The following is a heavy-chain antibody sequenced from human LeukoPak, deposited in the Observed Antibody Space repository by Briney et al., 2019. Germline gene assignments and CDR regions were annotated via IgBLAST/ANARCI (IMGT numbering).Heavy chain of an antibody. J-gene: IGHJ4*02. D-gene: IGHD6-13*01. CDR2: IYYSGSN. Sequence: SETLSLTCTVSGGSTSSYYWSWIRQPPGKGLEGSGYIYYSGSNNYNPSLKSRVTISVDTSKNQFSLKLSSVTTADTAVYYCARSIAAAVHVYWGEGAPVTVSP. CDR3: ARSIAAAVHVY. CDR1: GGSTSSYY. V-gene: IGHV4-59*01.